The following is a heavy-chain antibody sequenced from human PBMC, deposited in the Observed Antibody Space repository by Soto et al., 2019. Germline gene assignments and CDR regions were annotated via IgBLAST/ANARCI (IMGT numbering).Heavy chain of an antibody. D-gene: IGHD4-17*01. CDR3: ARYYGDYKNYFDY. V-gene: IGHV4-39*01. J-gene: IGHJ4*02. CDR1: GGSISRSHTF. CDR2: IFYSGTT. Sequence: SETLSLTCTVAGGSISRSHTFWGWIRQPPGKGLELIGSIFYSGTTYNNPSLNSRVTLSVDTSKNQFSLKLNSVTAADTAVYYCARYYGDYKNYFDYWGQGTLVTVSS.